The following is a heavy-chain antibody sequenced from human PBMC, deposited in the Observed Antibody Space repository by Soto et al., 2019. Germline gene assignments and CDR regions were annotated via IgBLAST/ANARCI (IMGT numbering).Heavy chain of an antibody. Sequence: SVTVSCKASGGTFSSYAISWVRQAPGQGLEWMGGIIPIFGTANYAQKFQGRVTITADGSTSTAYMELSSLRSEDTAVYYCARGLVGATTSDAFDIWGQGTMVTVSS. CDR3: ARGLVGATTSDAFDI. CDR2: IIPIFGTA. J-gene: IGHJ3*02. CDR1: GGTFSSYA. D-gene: IGHD1-26*01. V-gene: IGHV1-69*13.